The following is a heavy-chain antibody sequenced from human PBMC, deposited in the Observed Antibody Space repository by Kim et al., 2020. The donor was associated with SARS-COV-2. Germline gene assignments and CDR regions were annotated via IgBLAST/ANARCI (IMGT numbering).Heavy chain of an antibody. CDR3: ARHVMGTHPADWYFDL. CDR2: IYNSVGT. J-gene: IGHJ2*01. V-gene: IGHV4-59*08. CDR1: GGSVGDYY. Sequence: SETLSLTCSVSGGSVGDYYWSWIRQPPGKGLEWIGVIYNSVGTTYNPSLKSRVTISVDTPENQVSLKVTSVTAADTGAYFCARHVMGTHPADWYFDLWGRGTLVTVSS. D-gene: IGHD3-16*01.